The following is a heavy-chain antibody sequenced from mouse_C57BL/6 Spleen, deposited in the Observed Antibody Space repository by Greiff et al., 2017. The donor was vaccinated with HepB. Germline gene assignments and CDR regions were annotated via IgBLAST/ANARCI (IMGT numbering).Heavy chain of an antibody. CDR2: INPGSGGT. D-gene: IGHD2-2*01. CDR3: ARSVYYGYDEGFAY. CDR1: GYAFTNYL. J-gene: IGHJ3*01. V-gene: IGHV1-54*01. Sequence: QVQLKQSGAELVRPGTSVKVSCKASGYAFTNYLIEWVKQRPGQGLEWIGVINPGSGGTNYNEKFKGKATLTADKSSSTAYMQLSSLTSEDSAVYFCARSVYYGYDEGFAYWGQGTLVTVSA.